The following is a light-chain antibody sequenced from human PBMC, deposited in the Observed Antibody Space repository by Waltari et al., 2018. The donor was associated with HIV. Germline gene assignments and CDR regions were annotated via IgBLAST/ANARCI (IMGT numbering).Light chain of an antibody. CDR2: GAS. J-gene: IGKJ1*01. CDR1: QRVITN. Sequence: EIVMTQSPATLSVSPGDRATLSCRASQRVITNLAWYQEIPGQAPRLLIYGASARATGIPARFSGSGAGTEFTLTISSLQSEDFAVYYCQQYNKWPQTFGQGTKVEIK. CDR3: QQYNKWPQT. V-gene: IGKV3-15*01.